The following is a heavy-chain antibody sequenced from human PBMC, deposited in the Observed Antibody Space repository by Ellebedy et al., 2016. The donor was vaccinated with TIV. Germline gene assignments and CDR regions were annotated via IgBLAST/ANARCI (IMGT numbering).Heavy chain of an antibody. J-gene: IGHJ4*02. CDR2: IIVGGST. Sequence: GESPKISCAASGFTFSDYHMNWVRQAPGKGLEWVSSIIVGGSTYDADSVKGRFTISRDISKNTLYLQMNSLRAEDTAVYYCAREHMTSTGSPLDYWGQGTLVTVSS. CDR3: AREHMTSTGSPLDY. V-gene: IGHV3-69-1*01. CDR1: GFTFSDYH. D-gene: IGHD1-1*01.